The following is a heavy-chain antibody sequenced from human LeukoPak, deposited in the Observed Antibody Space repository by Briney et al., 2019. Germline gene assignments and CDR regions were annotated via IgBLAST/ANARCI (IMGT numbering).Heavy chain of an antibody. CDR2: MNPNSGNT. V-gene: IGHV1-8*03. Sequence: ASVKVSCKASGYTFTGYYMHWVRQAAGQGLEWMGWMNPNSGNTGYAQKFQGRVTITRNTSISTAYMELSSLRSEDTAVYSCARGPSWSGYSQPYYFDYWGQGTLVTVSS. J-gene: IGHJ4*02. CDR3: ARGPSWSGYSQPYYFDY. CDR1: GYTFTGYY. D-gene: IGHD3-3*01.